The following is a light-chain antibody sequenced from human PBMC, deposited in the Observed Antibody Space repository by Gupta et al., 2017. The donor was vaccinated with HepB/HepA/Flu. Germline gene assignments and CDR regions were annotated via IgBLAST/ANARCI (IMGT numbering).Light chain of an antibody. CDR1: SLRSYY. V-gene: IGLV3-19*01. CDR2: GKN. J-gene: IGLJ1*01. Sequence: SSELTQDPAVSVALGQTVRITCQGDSLRSYYASWYQQKPGQAPVLVIYGKNNRPSGIPDRFSGSSSGNTASFTITGAQAEDEAAYYCNSRDSSGNHLYVFGTGTKVTVL. CDR3: NSRDSSGNHLYV.